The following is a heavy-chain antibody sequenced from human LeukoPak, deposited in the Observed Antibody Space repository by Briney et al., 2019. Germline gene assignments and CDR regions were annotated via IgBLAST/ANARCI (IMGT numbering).Heavy chain of an antibody. J-gene: IGHJ3*02. CDR2: ISGSGGST. CDR3: VKDRPTVTRLYDAFDI. CDR1: GFTFSSYA. V-gene: IGHV3-23*01. D-gene: IGHD4-17*01. Sequence: PGGSLRLSCAASGFTFSSYAMSWVRQAPGKGLEWVSAISGSGGSTYYADSVKGRFTISRDNSKNTLYLQMNSLRAEDTAVYYCVKDRPTVTRLYDAFDIWGQGTMVTVSS.